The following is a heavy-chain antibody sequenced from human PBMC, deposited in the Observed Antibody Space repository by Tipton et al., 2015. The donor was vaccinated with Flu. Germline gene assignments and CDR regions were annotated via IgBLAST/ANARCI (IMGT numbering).Heavy chain of an antibody. J-gene: IGHJ5*02. CDR3: ATVKPTGYLGTAAGWFDT. D-gene: IGHD6-13*01. CDR2: INPNSGGT. Sequence: QLVQSGAEMRKPGASVKVSCKASGYILTGYYMHWVRQAPGQGLEWMGWINPNSGGTNSAQTFQGRVTMTRDTSINTAYMEMTSLTSDDTAVYYCATVKPTGYLGTAAGWFDTWGQGTLVSVSS. CDR1: GYILTGYY. V-gene: IGHV1-2*02.